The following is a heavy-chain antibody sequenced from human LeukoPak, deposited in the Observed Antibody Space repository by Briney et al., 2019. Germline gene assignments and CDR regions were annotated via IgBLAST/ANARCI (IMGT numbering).Heavy chain of an antibody. V-gene: IGHV3-23*01. CDR3: AKGANYYNGSGYYNEYYCDS. CDR1: GFIFSRHG. D-gene: IGHD3-22*01. Sequence: TGGSLRLSCAASGFIFSRHGMSCVRQAPGKGLEWVSGLSGSGGSTYYADSVKGRFTISRDNSKNTLYLQMNSLRAEDTALYYCAKGANYYNGSGYYNEYYCDSWGQGTLVTVSS. CDR2: LSGSGGST. J-gene: IGHJ4*02.